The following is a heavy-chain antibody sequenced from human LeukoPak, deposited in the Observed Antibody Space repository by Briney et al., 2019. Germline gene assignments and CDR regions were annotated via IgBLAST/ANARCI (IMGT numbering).Heavy chain of an antibody. CDR1: GYTFTGYY. Sequence: ASVKVSCKASGYTFTGYYMHWVRQAPGQGLEWMGRIIPNSGGTNYAQKFQGRVTMTRDTSISTAYMELSRLRSDDTAVYYCAASIAVAGLDYWGQGTLVTVSS. CDR2: IIPNSGGT. D-gene: IGHD6-19*01. CDR3: AASIAVAGLDY. V-gene: IGHV1-2*06. J-gene: IGHJ4*02.